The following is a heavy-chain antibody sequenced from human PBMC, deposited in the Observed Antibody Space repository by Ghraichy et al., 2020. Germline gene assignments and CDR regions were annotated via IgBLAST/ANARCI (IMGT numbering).Heavy chain of an antibody. V-gene: IGHV3-23*01. CDR1: GISFTRYG. J-gene: IGHJ4*02. Sequence: LNISCAASGISFTRYGMSWVRQAPGKGLEWVSSIGANGANAYYADSVKGRFTISRDNSKNTLYLQLNSLRAEDTAIYYCASRPDTSGYWSYYFDYWGQGTLVTVSS. CDR2: IGANGANA. D-gene: IGHD3-22*01. CDR3: ASRPDTSGYWSYYFDY.